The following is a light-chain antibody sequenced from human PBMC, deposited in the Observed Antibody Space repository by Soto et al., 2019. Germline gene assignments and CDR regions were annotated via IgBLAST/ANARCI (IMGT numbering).Light chain of an antibody. J-gene: IGLJ1*01. CDR2: DVR. CDR1: SSDIGGYDY. Sequence: QSVLTQPASVSGSPGQSITISCTGTSSDIGGYDYVSWYQQRPGKAPKLIIYDVRYRPSGASNRFSGSKSGNKASLTISGLQAEDEADYYCSAYTSSSTPYVFGSGTKVTVL. V-gene: IGLV2-14*01. CDR3: SAYTSSSTPYV.